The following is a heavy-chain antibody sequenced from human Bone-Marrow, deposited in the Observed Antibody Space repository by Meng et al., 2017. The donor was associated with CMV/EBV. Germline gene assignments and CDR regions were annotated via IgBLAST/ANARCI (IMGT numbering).Heavy chain of an antibody. Sequence: GGSLRLSCAASGFTFSSYSMNWVRQAPGKGLEWVSSISSSSSYIYYADSVKGRFTISRDNAKNSLYLQMNSLRAEDTAVYYCARAKSYGGSFIFDYWGQGTLVTVSS. D-gene: IGHD1-26*01. CDR3: ARAKSYGGSFIFDY. CDR1: GFTFSSYS. V-gene: IGHV3-21*01. J-gene: IGHJ4*02. CDR2: ISSSSSYI.